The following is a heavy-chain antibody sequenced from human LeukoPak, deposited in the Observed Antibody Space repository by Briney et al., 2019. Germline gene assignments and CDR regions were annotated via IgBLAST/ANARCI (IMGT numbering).Heavy chain of an antibody. CDR2: ISSSGSRT. CDR1: GFTFTNYD. D-gene: IGHD2-2*01. V-gene: IGHV3-48*03. Sequence: GGSLRLSCVASGFTFTNYDVNWVRQAPGKGLEWISYISSSGSRTYYADSVRGRFTISRDNAKASLYLQLNSLGADDTALYYCARGCTTTSCYDYWGQGTLVTVSS. J-gene: IGHJ4*02. CDR3: ARGCTTTSCYDY.